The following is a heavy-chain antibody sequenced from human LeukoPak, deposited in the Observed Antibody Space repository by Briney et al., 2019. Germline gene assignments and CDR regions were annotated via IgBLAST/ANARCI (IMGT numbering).Heavy chain of an antibody. Sequence: GGSLRLSCAASGFTFSSYVMHWVRQAPGKGLEWVSFIRYDGSNKYYADSVKGRFTISRDNSKNTLYLQMNSLRAEDTAVYYCAKDWRAYCGGDCYSYFDYWGQGTLVTVSS. D-gene: IGHD2-21*02. CDR1: GFTFSSYV. V-gene: IGHV3-30*02. CDR3: AKDWRAYCGGDCYSYFDY. J-gene: IGHJ4*02. CDR2: IRYDGSNK.